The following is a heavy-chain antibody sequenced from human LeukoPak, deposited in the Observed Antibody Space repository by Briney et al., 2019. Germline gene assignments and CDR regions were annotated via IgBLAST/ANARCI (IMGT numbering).Heavy chain of an antibody. D-gene: IGHD2-2*02. CDR1: GFTFRTYS. J-gene: IGHJ6*03. V-gene: IGHV3-21*01. Sequence: GGSLRLSCAASGFTFRTYSMNWVRQAPGKGLEWVSSISDGSTYIYYADSVKGRFTISRDNAENSLFLQINSLRADDTAVYHCARGLVVVPSAIRTYYYYYMDVWGKGTTVTVSS. CDR2: ISDGSTYI. CDR3: ARGLVVVPSAIRTYYYYYMDV.